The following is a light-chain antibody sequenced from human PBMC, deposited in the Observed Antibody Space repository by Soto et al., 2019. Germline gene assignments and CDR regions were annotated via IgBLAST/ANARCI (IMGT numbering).Light chain of an antibody. CDR3: QQSYSDPRT. Sequence: DIQMTQSPSSLSASVGDRVTITCRASQGISSYLNWYQQKPGKAPKLLIFDASSLQSGVPSRFSGSGSGTDFTLTISSLQPEDFAISYCQQSYSDPRTFGQATKVEIK. CDR1: QGISSY. CDR2: DAS. V-gene: IGKV1-39*01. J-gene: IGKJ1*01.